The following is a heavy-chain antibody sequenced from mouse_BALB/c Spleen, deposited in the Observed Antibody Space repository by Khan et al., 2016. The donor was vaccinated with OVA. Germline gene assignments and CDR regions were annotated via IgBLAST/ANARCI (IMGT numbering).Heavy chain of an antibody. V-gene: IGHV14-3*02. D-gene: IGHD6-1*01. Sequence: VQLKQSGAELVKPGASVKLSCTASGFTIKDTYMHWVKERPEQGLEWIGRIAPANGNTKYDPKFQGKATITADTSSNTSYLQLSSLTSEDTADYYCAHASYDPRSLDVWGAGTTVTVSS. CDR1: GFTIKDTY. CDR3: AHASYDPRSLDV. J-gene: IGHJ1*01. CDR2: IAPANGNT.